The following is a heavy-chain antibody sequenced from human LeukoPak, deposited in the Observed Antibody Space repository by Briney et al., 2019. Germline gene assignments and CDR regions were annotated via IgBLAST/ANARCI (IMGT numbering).Heavy chain of an antibody. V-gene: IGHV4-59*01. CDR3: ARGSDIVATIFDY. J-gene: IGHJ4*02. CDR1: GGSISSYY. D-gene: IGHD5-12*01. CDR2: IHYSEST. Sequence: SETLSLTCTVSGGSISSYYWGWIRQPPGKGLEWIGYIHYSESTNYNPSLKSRVTMSVDTSKNQFSLKLSSVTAADTAVYYCARGSDIVATIFDYWGQGTLVTVSS.